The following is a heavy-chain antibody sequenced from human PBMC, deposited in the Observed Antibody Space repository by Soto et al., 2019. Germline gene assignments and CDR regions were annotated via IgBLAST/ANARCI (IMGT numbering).Heavy chain of an antibody. Sequence: PGGSLRLSCAASGFTFSTYETNWVRQAPGKGLEWVSYISSGSGSAIYYAESVKGRFTISRDNAKNSLFLQMNSLRAEDTAVYYCARKLYYGDEYFDYWGLGTLVTVSS. J-gene: IGHJ4*02. CDR3: ARKLYYGDEYFDY. V-gene: IGHV3-48*03. CDR1: GFTFSTYE. CDR2: ISSGSGSAI. D-gene: IGHD4-17*01.